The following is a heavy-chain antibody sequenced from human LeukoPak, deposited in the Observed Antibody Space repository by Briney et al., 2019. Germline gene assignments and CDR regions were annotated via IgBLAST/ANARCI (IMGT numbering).Heavy chain of an antibody. Sequence: SETLSLTCTVSGGSISSSSYYWGWIRQPPGKGLEWIGSIYYSGSTYYNPSLKSRVTISVDTSKNQFSLKLSSVTAADTAVYYCASRTNYYDSSGWRAFDIWGQGTMVTVSS. CDR2: IYYSGST. CDR3: ASRTNYYDSSGWRAFDI. J-gene: IGHJ3*02. V-gene: IGHV4-39*01. CDR1: GGSISSSSYY. D-gene: IGHD3-22*01.